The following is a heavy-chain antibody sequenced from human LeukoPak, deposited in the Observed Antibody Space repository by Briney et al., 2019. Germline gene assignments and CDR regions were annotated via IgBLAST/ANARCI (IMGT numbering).Heavy chain of an antibody. Sequence: PSETLSLTCTVSGGSISSYYWSWIRQPPGKGLEWIGYIYYSGSTNYNTSLKSRVTISVDTSKNQFSLKLSSVTAADTAVYYCARAGGWYFDYWGQGTLVTVSS. D-gene: IGHD6-19*01. CDR2: IYYSGST. CDR1: GGSISSYY. J-gene: IGHJ4*02. V-gene: IGHV4-59*12. CDR3: ARAGGWYFDY.